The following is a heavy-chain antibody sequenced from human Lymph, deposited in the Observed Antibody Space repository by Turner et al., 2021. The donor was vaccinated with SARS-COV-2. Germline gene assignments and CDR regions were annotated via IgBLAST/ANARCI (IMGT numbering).Heavy chain of an antibody. D-gene: IGHD3-3*01. V-gene: IGHV1-2*02. CDR3: ARDVERYNDFWSGYSGGYGLDV. CDR2: INPNSGGT. CDR1: GYTFTGYY. Sequence: QVQLVQSGAEVKKPGASVKVSCKASGYTFTGYYMHWVRQAPGQGLEWMVWINPNSGGTNYAQKLHGRVTMTRDTSISTAYMELSRLRSDDTAVYYCARDVERYNDFWSGYSGGYGLDVWGQGTTVTVSS. J-gene: IGHJ6*02.